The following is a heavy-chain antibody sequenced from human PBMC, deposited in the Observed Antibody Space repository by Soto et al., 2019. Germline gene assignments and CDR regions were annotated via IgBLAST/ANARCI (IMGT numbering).Heavy chain of an antibody. V-gene: IGHV2-5*02. CDR1: GFSLSTYGVG. Sequence: QITLKESGPTLVKPTQTLTLTCNFSGFSLSTYGVGVGWIRQPPGKALEWLALIYWDADTRFSPSLNSRLAITKDTSKSQVVLTMTHMDPVDTATYYCAHRPGFSMAFDYWGPGSLVTVSS. CDR2: IYWDADT. CDR3: AHRPGFSMAFDY. J-gene: IGHJ4*02. D-gene: IGHD3-10*01.